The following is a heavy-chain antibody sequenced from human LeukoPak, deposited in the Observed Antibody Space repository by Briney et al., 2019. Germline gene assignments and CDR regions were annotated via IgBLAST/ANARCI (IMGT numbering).Heavy chain of an antibody. V-gene: IGHV4-30-2*01. Sequence: SETLSLTCAVSGGSISSGGYSWSWIRQPPGKGLEWIGYIYHSGSTYYNPSLKSRVTISVDTSKNQFSLKLSSVTAADTAVYYCARGLFRRAPNYYYYYGMDVWGQGTTVTVSS. CDR3: ARGLFRRAPNYYYYYGMDV. D-gene: IGHD3-10*01. CDR1: GGSISSGGYS. CDR2: IYHSGST. J-gene: IGHJ6*02.